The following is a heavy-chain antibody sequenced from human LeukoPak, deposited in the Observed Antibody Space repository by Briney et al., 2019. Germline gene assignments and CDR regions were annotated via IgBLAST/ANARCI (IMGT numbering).Heavy chain of an antibody. J-gene: IGHJ4*02. Sequence: GGSLRLSCAVSGFTFSSYAMHWVRQAPGKGLEWVAVISYDGSNKYYADSVKGRFTISRDNSKNTVYLQMRNLRVEHTAVYFCAKVVAGNIDYYFDYWGQGILVAVSS. CDR2: ISYDGSNK. D-gene: IGHD2/OR15-2a*01. CDR1: GFTFSSYA. V-gene: IGHV3-30-3*01. CDR3: AKVVAGNIDYYFDY.